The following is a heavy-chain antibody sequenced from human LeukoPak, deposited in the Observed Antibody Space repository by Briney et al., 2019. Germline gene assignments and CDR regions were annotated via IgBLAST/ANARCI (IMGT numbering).Heavy chain of an antibody. CDR2: ISYDGSNE. J-gene: IGHJ4*02. Sequence: GRSLRLSCAASGFTFSTYGMNWVRQAPGKGLDWVAAISYDGSNEFYADSVKGRFTISRDNSKNTLYLQMNSLRAEDTAVYYCARSPKEYGSGICDYWGQGTLVTVSS. V-gene: IGHV3-30*03. CDR3: ARSPKEYGSGICDY. CDR1: GFTFSTYG. D-gene: IGHD3-10*01.